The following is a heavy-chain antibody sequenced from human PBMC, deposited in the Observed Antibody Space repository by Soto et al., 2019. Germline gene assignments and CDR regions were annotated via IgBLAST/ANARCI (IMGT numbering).Heavy chain of an antibody. CDR1: GGTFSSYA. CDR2: IIPIFGTA. J-gene: IGHJ4*02. D-gene: IGHD2-15*01. CDR3: ARSGCSGGSCYLFDY. Sequence: QVQLVQSGAEVKKPGSSVKVSCKASGGTFSSYAISWVRQAPGQGLEWMGGIIPIFGTANYAQKFQGRVTIXXDXSXXTAYMELSSLRSEDTAVYYCARSGCSGGSCYLFDYWGQGTLVTVSS. V-gene: IGHV1-69*12.